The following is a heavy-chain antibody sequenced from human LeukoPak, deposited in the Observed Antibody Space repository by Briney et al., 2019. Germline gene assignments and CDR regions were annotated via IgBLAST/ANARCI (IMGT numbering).Heavy chain of an antibody. J-gene: IGHJ4*02. CDR1: GGSFSGYY. V-gene: IGHV4-34*01. CDR2: INHSGST. D-gene: IGHD4-23*01. CDR3: ARLIRGKGVDY. Sequence: SETLSLTCAVYGGSFSGYYWSWIRQPPGKGLEWIGEINHSGSTNYNPSLKSRVTISVDTSKNQFSLKLSSVTAADTAVYYCARLIRGKGVDYWGQGTLVTVSS.